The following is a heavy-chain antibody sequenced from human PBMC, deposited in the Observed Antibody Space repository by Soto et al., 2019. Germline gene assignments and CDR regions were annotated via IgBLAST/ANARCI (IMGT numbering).Heavy chain of an antibody. V-gene: IGHV3-30*18. D-gene: IGHD1-26*01. CDR2: ISYDGSTK. CDR1: GFTFSSYG. CDR3: AKVVHRGSYTYYYYYGMDV. J-gene: IGHJ6*02. Sequence: PGGSLRLSCAASGFTFSSYGMHWVRQAPGKGLEWVAVISYDGSTKYYADPVKGRFTISRDNSKNTLYLQMNSLRAEDTAVYYCAKVVHRGSYTYYYYYGMDVWGQGTRVPVSS.